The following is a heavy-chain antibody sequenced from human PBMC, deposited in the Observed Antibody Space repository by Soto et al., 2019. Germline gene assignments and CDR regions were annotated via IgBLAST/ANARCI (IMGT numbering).Heavy chain of an antibody. V-gene: IGHV3-30*18. CDR1: GFTFSSYG. CDR3: AKDSGSRISSANFDY. CDR2: ISYDGSNK. J-gene: IGHJ4*02. D-gene: IGHD3-10*01. Sequence: QVQLVESGGGVVQPGRSLRLSCAASGFTFSSYGMHWVRQAPGKGLEWVAIISYDGSNKYYADSVKGRFTISRDNSKNTLYLQMNSLRAEDTAVYYCAKDSGSRISSANFDYWGQGTLVTVSS.